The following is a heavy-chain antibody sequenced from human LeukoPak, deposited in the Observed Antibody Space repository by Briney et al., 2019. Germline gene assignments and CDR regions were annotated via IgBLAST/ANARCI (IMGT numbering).Heavy chain of an antibody. J-gene: IGHJ4*02. V-gene: IGHV1-18*01. CDR2: ISAYNGNT. Sequence: ASVKVSSKASGYTFASYGVTWVRQAPGQGLEWMGWISAYNGNTNYAQKFQGRVTMTTDTSTSTAYMELRSLRSDDTAVYYCARQVDSTMGLPDYWGQGTLVTVSS. CDR1: GYTFASYG. CDR3: ARQVDSTMGLPDY. D-gene: IGHD3-10*01.